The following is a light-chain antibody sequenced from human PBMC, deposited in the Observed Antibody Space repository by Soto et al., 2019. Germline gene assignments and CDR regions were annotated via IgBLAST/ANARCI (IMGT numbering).Light chain of an antibody. Sequence: DIQLTQSPSFLSASVGDGITISCRASQGISNHLAWYQQKPGKAPKLLIHTASTLQSGVPSRFSGSGGGAEFTLTISFLQPEDFATYYCQQRHSYPVTFGQGTRLEIK. CDR1: QGISNH. V-gene: IGKV1-9*01. CDR2: TAS. J-gene: IGKJ5*01. CDR3: QQRHSYPVT.